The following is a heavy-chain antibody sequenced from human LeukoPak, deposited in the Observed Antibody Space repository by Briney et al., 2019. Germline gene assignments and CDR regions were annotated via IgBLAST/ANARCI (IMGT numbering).Heavy chain of an antibody. J-gene: IGHJ4*02. CDR1: GFTFSSYG. V-gene: IGHV3-7*01. CDR3: ARDLFSYGANQDDF. D-gene: IGHD5-18*01. CDR2: INQDGSDK. Sequence: PGRSLRLSCAASGFTFSSYGMHWVRQAPGKGLEWVANINQDGSDKYYVDSVKGRFTISRDNAKRSLYLQMNSLRAEDTAVYYCARDLFSYGANQDDFWGQGTLVTVSS.